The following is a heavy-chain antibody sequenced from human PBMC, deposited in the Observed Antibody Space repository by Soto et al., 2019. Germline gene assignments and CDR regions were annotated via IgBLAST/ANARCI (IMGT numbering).Heavy chain of an antibody. CDR1: GFSLSTSGVG. D-gene: IGHD5-12*01. V-gene: IGHV2-5*02. CDR3: AHVYGGYDNFDY. Sequence: QITLKESGPTLVKPTQTLTLTCTFSGFSLSTSGVGVGWIRQPPGKALEWLALIYWDDDKRYSPSLKSRLTITKDTPKHQVVLTMTNMDPVDTATYYCAHVYGGYDNFDYWGQGTLVTVSS. CDR2: IYWDDDK. J-gene: IGHJ4*02.